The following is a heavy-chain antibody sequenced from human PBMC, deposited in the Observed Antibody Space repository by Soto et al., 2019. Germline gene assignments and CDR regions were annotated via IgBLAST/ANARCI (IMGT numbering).Heavy chain of an antibody. CDR2: ITWNSRVL. J-gene: IGHJ4*01. CDR1: GLNFDDFA. V-gene: IGHV3-9*01. Sequence: GGSLRLSCVGTGLNFDDFAMHWVRPAPGKGLEWVSGITWNSRVLAYAVSVKGRFTISRDNARNSLYLQMDSLRDEDTALYYCAKGRYDFWSPYYFDSWGQGTLVTVSS. CDR3: AKGRYDFWSPYYFDS. D-gene: IGHD3-3*01.